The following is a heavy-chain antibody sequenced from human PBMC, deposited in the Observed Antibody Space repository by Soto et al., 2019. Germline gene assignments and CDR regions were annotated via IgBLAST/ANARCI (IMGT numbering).Heavy chain of an antibody. J-gene: IGHJ4*02. V-gene: IGHV3-48*02. CDR1: GFTFSSYS. CDR3: ARDLYDSSGYYPD. CDR2: ITSSSRTT. D-gene: IGHD3-22*01. Sequence: EVQLVESGGGLLQPGGSLRLSCAASGFTFSSYSMNWVRQAPGKGLEWVSYITSSSRTTYYADSVKGRFTISRDNAKNSLYLQMNNLRDEDTAVYYCARDLYDSSGYYPDWGQGTLVTVSS.